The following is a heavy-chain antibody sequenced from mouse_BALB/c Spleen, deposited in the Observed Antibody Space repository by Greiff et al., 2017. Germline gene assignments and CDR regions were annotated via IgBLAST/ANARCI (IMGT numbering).Heavy chain of an antibody. CDR2: IWAGGST. CDR3: ARDQNGNYFYAMDY. D-gene: IGHD2-1*01. V-gene: IGHV2-9*02. CDR1: GFSLTSYG. Sequence: VQVVESGPGLVAPSQSLSITCTVSGFSLTSYGVHWVRQPPGKGLEWLGVIWAGGSTNYNSALMSRLSISKDNSKSQVFLKMNSLQTDDTAMYYCARDQNGNYFYAMDYWGQGTSVTVSS. J-gene: IGHJ4*01.